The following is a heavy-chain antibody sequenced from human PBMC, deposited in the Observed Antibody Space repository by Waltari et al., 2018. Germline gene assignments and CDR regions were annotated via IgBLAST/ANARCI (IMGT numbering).Heavy chain of an antibody. J-gene: IGHJ3*02. D-gene: IGHD3-22*01. CDR2: IYPGDSDT. CDR3: ARPCDSSGYPYDAFDI. V-gene: IGHV5-51*03. CDR1: GYSFTSYW. Sequence: EVQLVQSGAEVKKPGESRKISCKGSGYSFTSYWIGWVRQMPGKGLEWMGIIYPGDSDTRYSPSFQGQVTISADKSISTAYLQWSSLKASDTAMYYCARPCDSSGYPYDAFDIWGQGTMVTVSS.